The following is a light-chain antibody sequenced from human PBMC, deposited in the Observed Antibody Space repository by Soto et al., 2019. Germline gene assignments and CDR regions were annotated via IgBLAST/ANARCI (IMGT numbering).Light chain of an antibody. CDR2: GAS. CDR3: QHYGGSPLFT. J-gene: IGKJ5*01. Sequence: EIVLTQSPGTLSLSPGERATLSCRASQSINSNYLAWYQQKPGQAPRFIMYGASTRATGIPDRFSGSGSGTDFPLTVSRLEPEDFAVYYCQHYGGSPLFTFGQGTRLEIK. CDR1: QSINSNY. V-gene: IGKV3-20*01.